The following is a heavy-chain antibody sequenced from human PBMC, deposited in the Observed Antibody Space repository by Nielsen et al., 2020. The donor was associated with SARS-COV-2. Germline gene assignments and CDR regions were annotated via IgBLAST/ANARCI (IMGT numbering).Heavy chain of an antibody. Sequence: GGSLRLSCVASGFTFSDSYMSWIRLAPGKGLEWISYISARGSYTNYADSLRGRFTISRDNAKNSLYLQMNSLRAEDTAMYYCAKSGNCNGGICYSTEYFQDWGQGTLVTVSS. V-gene: IGHV3-11*03. CDR2: ISARGSYT. CDR1: GFTFSDSY. J-gene: IGHJ1*01. D-gene: IGHD2-15*01. CDR3: AKSGNCNGGICYSTEYFQD.